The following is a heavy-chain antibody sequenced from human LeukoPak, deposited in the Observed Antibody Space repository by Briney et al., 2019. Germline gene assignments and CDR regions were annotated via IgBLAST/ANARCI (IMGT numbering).Heavy chain of an antibody. J-gene: IGHJ5*02. V-gene: IGHV4-4*07. D-gene: IGHD6-25*01. CDR3: AREGGDPRWLDP. CDR1: GGSISTFY. CDR2: INNSGST. Sequence: SETLSLTCTVSGGSISTFYWTWVRQPAGKALEWIGRINNSGSTNYNPSLRSRVSMSVDRSKNQFSVTLSSVTAADTAVYFCAREGGDPRWLDPWGQGTLVTVSS.